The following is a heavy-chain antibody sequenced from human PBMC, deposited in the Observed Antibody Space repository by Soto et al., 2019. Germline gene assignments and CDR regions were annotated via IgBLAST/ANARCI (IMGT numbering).Heavy chain of an antibody. D-gene: IGHD6-6*01. J-gene: IGHJ4*02. V-gene: IGHV4-39*01. Sequence: QLQLQESGPGLVKPSETLSLTCTVSGDSITSSSHYWGWIRQPPGKGLECIANIYYDGNTYYNPSLKSRVAISVDTSKNQFSLRLISVTAADTAVYYCARSSIEPRVFMYPFDSWGQGTLVTVSS. CDR1: GDSITSSSHY. CDR2: IYYDGNT. CDR3: ARSSIEPRVFMYPFDS.